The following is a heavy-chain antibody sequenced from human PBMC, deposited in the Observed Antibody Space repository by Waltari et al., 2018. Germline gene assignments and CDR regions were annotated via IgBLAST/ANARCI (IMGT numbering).Heavy chain of an antibody. V-gene: IGHV4-34*01. CDR3: ARVEAVVAAPFDY. CDR1: GGSFRGYY. D-gene: IGHD2-15*01. Sequence: QVQLQQWGAGLLKPSETLSLTCAVYGGSFRGYYWSWIRQPPGKGLEWIGEINHSGSTNYNPSLKSRVTTSVDTSKNQFSLKLSSVTAADTAVYYCARVEAVVAAPFDYWGQGTLVTVSS. CDR2: INHSGST. J-gene: IGHJ4*02.